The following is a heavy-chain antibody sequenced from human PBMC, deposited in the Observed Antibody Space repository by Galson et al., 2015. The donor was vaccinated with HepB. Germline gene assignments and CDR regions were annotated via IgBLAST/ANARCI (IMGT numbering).Heavy chain of an antibody. J-gene: IGHJ3*02. Sequence: SVKVSCKASGYTFTSYAMNWVRQAPGQGLEWMGWINTNTGNPTYAQGFAGRFVFSLDTSVSTAYLQISSLKAEDTAVYYCARDHGSGWDRDAFDIWGQGTMVTVSS. CDR1: GYTFTSYA. CDR2: INTNTGNP. V-gene: IGHV7-4-1*02. CDR3: ARDHGSGWDRDAFDI. D-gene: IGHD6-19*01.